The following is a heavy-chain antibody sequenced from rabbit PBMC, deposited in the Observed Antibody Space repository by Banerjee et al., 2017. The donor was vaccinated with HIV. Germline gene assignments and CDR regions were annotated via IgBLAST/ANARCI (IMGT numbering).Heavy chain of an antibody. CDR3: ARDWNL. Sequence: QEQLVESGGGLVTLGGSLKLTCKASGIDLSSSFWISWVRQTPGKGLEWIGCIYPTYGATDYASWVNGRFTISRENTQNTLYLQLNSLTAADTAAYFCARDWNLWGPGTLVTVS. CDR1: GIDLSSSFW. V-gene: IGHV1S43*01. J-gene: IGHJ4*01. CDR2: IYPTYGAT.